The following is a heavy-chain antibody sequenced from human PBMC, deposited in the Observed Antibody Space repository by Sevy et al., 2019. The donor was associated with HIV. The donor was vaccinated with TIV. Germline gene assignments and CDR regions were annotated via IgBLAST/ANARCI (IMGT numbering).Heavy chain of an antibody. D-gene: IGHD6-19*01. J-gene: IGHJ4*02. Sequence: ASVKVSCKASGGTFSSYAISWVRQAPGQGLEWMGGIIPIFVTANYAKKFQGRVTITADESTSTAYMELSSLRSEDTVVYYCARAPRKQWLVTYYFDYWGQGTLVTVSS. V-gene: IGHV1-69*13. CDR2: IIPIFVTA. CDR3: ARAPRKQWLVTYYFDY. CDR1: GGTFSSYA.